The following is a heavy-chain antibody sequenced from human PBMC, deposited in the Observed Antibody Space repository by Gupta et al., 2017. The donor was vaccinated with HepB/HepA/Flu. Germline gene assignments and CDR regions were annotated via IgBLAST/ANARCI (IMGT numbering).Heavy chain of an antibody. J-gene: IGHJ4*02. CDR2: IYYSGST. V-gene: IGHV4-39*01. Sequence: QLQLQESGPGLVKPSETLSLTCTVSGGSISSSSYYWGWIRQPPGKGLEWIGSIYYSGSTYYNPSLKSRVTISVDTSKNQFSLKLSSVTAADTAVYYCQSHDPSITIFGVVIPYWGQGTRVTVSS. CDR1: GGSISSSSYY. CDR3: QSHDPSITIFGVVIPY. D-gene: IGHD3-3*01.